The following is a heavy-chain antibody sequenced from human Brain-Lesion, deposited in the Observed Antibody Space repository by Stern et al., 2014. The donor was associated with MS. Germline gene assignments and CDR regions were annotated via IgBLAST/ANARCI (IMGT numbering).Heavy chain of an antibody. V-gene: IGHV3-23*04. CDR1: GFSFSTYA. CDR3: AKWPHHIAVAGTRYFQH. J-gene: IGHJ1*01. CDR2: ISGRGGHT. Sequence: VQLVQSGGGLVQPGGSLRLSCAASGFSFSTYAMSWVRQTPGKGLQWVSVISGRGGHTYYAASLKGRVTISRDNSQNTPYLPMDSLRADDTAVYYCAKWPHHIAVAGTRYFQHWGQGTLVTVSS. D-gene: IGHD6-19*01.